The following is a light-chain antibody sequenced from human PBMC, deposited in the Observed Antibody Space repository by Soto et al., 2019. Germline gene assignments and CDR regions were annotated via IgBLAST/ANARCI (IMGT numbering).Light chain of an antibody. J-gene: IGLJ1*01. Sequence: QSVLTQPPSASGSPGQSVAISCTGTSSDVGGYNYVSWYQQHPGKAPKLMIYEVNKRPSGVPDRFSGSKSGNTASLTVSGLQAEDEADYYCSSYSFTTSLYVFGTGNKVTLL. CDR2: EVN. CDR3: SSYSFTTSLYV. CDR1: SSDVGGYNY. V-gene: IGLV2-8*01.